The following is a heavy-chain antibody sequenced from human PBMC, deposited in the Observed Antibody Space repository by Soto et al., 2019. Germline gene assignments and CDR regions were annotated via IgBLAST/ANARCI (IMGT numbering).Heavy chain of an antibody. J-gene: IGHJ6*02. V-gene: IGHV3-73*01. CDR1: GFIFSGSA. CDR2: IRSRANNFAT. CDR3: TSQVRAPVTVYMSDVNLDV. D-gene: IGHD1-26*01. Sequence: GGSLRLSCAASGFIFSGSAIHWVRQASGKGLEWVGRIRSRANNFATSSAASVKGRFTISRDDSKNTAYLQMSSLKAEDTAVYYCTSQVRAPVTVYMSDVNLDVWGQGAMVTVSS.